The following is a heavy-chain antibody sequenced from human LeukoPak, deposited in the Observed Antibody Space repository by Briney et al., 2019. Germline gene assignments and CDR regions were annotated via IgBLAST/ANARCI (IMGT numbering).Heavy chain of an antibody. CDR1: GFTFSSYV. CDR3: AKDYYDFWSGGYYYYYGMDV. Sequence: GGSLRLSCAASGFTFSSYVMHWVRQAPGKGLEWVAVISYDGGNKYYADSVKGRFTISRDNSNNKLYLQMTSLRSDDPAVYYCAKDYYDFWSGGYYYYYGMDVWGQGTTVTVSS. J-gene: IGHJ6*02. D-gene: IGHD3-3*01. V-gene: IGHV3-30*18. CDR2: ISYDGGNK.